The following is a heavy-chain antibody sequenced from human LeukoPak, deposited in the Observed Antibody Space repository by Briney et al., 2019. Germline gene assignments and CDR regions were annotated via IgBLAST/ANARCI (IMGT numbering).Heavy chain of an antibody. V-gene: IGHV4-39*07. CDR2: IYYSGST. D-gene: IGHD3-10*01. Sequence: PSETLSLTCTVSGGSISSSSYYWGWIRQPPGKGLEWIGSIYYSGSTYYNPSLKSRVTISVDTSKNQFSLKLSSVTAADTAVYYCARDPKYYYGSGSYYRWFDPWGQGTLVTVSS. CDR3: ARDPKYYYGSGSYYRWFDP. CDR1: GGSISSSSYY. J-gene: IGHJ5*02.